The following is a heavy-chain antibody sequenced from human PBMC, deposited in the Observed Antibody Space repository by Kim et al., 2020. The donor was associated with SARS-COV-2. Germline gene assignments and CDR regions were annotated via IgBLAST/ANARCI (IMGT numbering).Heavy chain of an antibody. J-gene: IGHJ6*02. CDR3: ARDMAAAGTNYYYYGMDV. CDR2: IKQDGSEK. Sequence: GGSLRLSCAVSGFTFSSYWMSWVRQAPGKGLEWVANIKQDGSEKYYVDSVKGRFTISRDNAKNSLYLQMNSLRAEDTAVYYCARDMAAAGTNYYYYGMDVWGQGTTVTVSS. D-gene: IGHD6-13*01. V-gene: IGHV3-7*01. CDR1: GFTFSSYW.